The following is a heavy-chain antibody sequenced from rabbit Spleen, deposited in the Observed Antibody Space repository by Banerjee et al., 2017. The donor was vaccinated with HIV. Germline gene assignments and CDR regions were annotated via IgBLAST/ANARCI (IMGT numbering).Heavy chain of an antibody. J-gene: IGHJ4*01. V-gene: IGHV1S40*01. Sequence: QSLEESGGDLVKPGASLTLTCTASGIDFSSSYYMCWVRQAPGKGLEWIACINAATTKPVYATWAKGRFTISRTSSTTVTLRMTSLTAADTATYFCARDLVGVIGWNFSLWGPGTLVTVS. CDR2: INAATTKP. CDR3: ARDLVGVIGWNFSL. CDR1: GIDFSSSYY. D-gene: IGHD1-1*01.